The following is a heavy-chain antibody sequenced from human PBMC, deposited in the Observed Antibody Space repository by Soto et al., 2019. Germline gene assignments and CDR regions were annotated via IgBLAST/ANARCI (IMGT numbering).Heavy chain of an antibody. CDR3: ARDQFEYYYGMDV. J-gene: IGHJ6*02. CDR1: GFTFSSYG. Sequence: GGSLRLSCAASGFTFSSYGMHWVRQAPGKGLEWVAVIWYDGSNKYYADSVKGRFTISRDNSKNTLYLQMNSLRAEDTAVYYCARDQFEYYYGMDVWGQGTTVTVSS. D-gene: IGHD3-10*01. V-gene: IGHV3-33*01. CDR2: IWYDGSNK.